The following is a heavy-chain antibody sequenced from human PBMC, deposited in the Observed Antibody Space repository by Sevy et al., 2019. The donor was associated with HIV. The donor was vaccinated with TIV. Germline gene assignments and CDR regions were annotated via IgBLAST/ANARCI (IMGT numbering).Heavy chain of an antibody. CDR3: AKALNPALESMIEVIFRTLKGFDV. CDR1: GFTVNTHA. V-gene: IGHV3-23*01. D-gene: IGHD3-22*01. CDR2: ISATGGGT. Sequence: GGSLRLSCAASGFTVNTHAMNWVRQAPGKGLEWVSGISATGGGTYYTDSVKGRLTVSRDNSQNTLYLQMNSLRADDTAVYYCAKALNPALESMIEVIFRTLKGFDVWGQGTMVTVSS. J-gene: IGHJ3*01.